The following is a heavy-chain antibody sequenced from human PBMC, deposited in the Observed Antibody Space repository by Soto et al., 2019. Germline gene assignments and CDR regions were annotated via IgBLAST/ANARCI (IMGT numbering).Heavy chain of an antibody. CDR2: FDPEDGET. CDR1: GYTFTSYG. V-gene: IGHV1-24*01. D-gene: IGHD2-2*01. Sequence: ASVKVSCKASGYTFTSYGISWVRQAPGQGLEWMGGFDPEDGETIYAQKFQGRVTMTEDTSTDTAYMELSSLRSEDTAVYYCATAPTPPQTKIVVVPAALDYWGQGTLVTVSS. CDR3: ATAPTPPQTKIVVVPAALDY. J-gene: IGHJ4*02.